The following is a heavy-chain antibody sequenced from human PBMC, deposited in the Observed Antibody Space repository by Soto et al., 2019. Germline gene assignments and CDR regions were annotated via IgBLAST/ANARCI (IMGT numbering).Heavy chain of an antibody. CDR1: GFSFSDHY. D-gene: IGHD1-26*01. CDR3: ARGGSYSRFDY. J-gene: IGHJ4*02. CDR2: IRKETNGYST. Sequence: DVQLVQSGGGLVQPGGSLRLSCVGSGFSFSDHYMDWVRQAPGKGLEWVARIRKETNGYSTQYAASVKGRFTISRDDSKNSVYHQVNSLNTDDTAVYYCARGGSYSRFDYWGQGTLVTVSS. V-gene: IGHV3-72*01.